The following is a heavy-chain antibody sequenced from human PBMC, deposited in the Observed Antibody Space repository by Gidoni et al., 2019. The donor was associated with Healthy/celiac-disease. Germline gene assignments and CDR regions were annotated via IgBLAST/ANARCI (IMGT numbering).Heavy chain of an antibody. D-gene: IGHD6-19*01. J-gene: IGHJ4*02. CDR2: ISWNSGSI. Sequence: EVQLVESGGGLVQPGRSLRLSCAASGFTFDDYAMHWVRQAPGKGLEWVSGISWNSGSIGYADSVKGRFTISRDNAKNSLYLQMNSLRAEDTALYYCAKDMRFRSSGWINFFDYWGQGTLVTVSS. CDR3: AKDMRFRSSGWINFFDY. V-gene: IGHV3-9*01. CDR1: GFTFDDYA.